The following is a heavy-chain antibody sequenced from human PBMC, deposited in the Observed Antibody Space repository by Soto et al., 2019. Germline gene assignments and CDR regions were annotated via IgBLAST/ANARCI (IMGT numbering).Heavy chain of an antibody. CDR2: ILVGGST. D-gene: IGHD2-8*02. J-gene: IGHJ3*02. V-gene: IGHV3-23*01. Sequence: GGSLRLSCAVSGFICSSYDMSWVRQAPGKGLEWVSTILVGGSTHYEDSVKGRFTISRDTSKNTVYLQMNSLTAGDTAVYYCAKATATGGGAFEIYGRGTLVTVSS. CDR1: GFICSSYD. CDR3: AKATATGGGAFEI.